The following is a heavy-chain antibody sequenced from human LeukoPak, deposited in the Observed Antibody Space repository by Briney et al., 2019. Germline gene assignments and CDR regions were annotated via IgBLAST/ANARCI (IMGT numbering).Heavy chain of an antibody. V-gene: IGHV3-23*01. D-gene: IGHD3-3*01. Sequence: LTISRDNSKNTLYLQMNSLRAEDTAVYYCAKGPSFDFWSGYFLDYWGQGTLVTVSS. CDR3: AKGPSFDFWSGYFLDY. J-gene: IGHJ4*02.